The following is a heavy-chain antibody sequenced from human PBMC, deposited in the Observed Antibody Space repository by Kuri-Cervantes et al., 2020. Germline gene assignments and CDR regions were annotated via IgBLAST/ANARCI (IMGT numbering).Heavy chain of an antibody. D-gene: IGHD3-10*02. J-gene: IGHJ3*02. Sequence: SVKVSCKASGGTFSSYAISWVRQAPGQGLEWMGGIIPIFGTPTYAQKFQGRVTISADKSTTTAYMELNSLRSEDTAVYYCARDSSGDYVGAFDIWGQGTMVTVSS. CDR3: ARDSSGDYVGAFDI. V-gene: IGHV1-69*06. CDR1: GGTFSSYA. CDR2: IIPIFGTP.